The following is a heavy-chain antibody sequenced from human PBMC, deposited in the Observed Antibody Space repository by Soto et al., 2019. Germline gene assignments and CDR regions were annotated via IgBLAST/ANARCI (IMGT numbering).Heavy chain of an antibody. CDR1: GGTFCSYA. Sequence: QVQLVQSGAEVKKPGSSVKVSCKASGGTFCSYAISWVRQAPGQGLEWMGGIIPIFGTTNYAQKFQGRVTITADESTSTAYMELSSLRSEDTAMYYCARVVTVVKSFHYWYFDLWGRGTLVTVSS. V-gene: IGHV1-69*12. D-gene: IGHD2-15*01. CDR2: IIPIFGTT. CDR3: ARVVTVVKSFHYWYFDL. J-gene: IGHJ2*01.